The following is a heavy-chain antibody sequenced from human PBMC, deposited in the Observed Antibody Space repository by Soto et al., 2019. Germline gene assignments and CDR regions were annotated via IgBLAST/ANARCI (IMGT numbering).Heavy chain of an antibody. J-gene: IGHJ6*02. V-gene: IGHV1-69*01. Sequence: QVQLVQSGAEVKKPGSSVKVSCKASGGTFSSYAISWVRQAPGQGLEWMGGIIPIFGTANYAQKFQGRVTITADESTSTAYMELSSLRSEDTAVYYCARVGQAEENTSYYYYGMDVWGQGTTVTVSS. CDR3: ARVGQAEENTSYYYYGMDV. CDR2: IIPIFGTA. CDR1: GGTFSSYA.